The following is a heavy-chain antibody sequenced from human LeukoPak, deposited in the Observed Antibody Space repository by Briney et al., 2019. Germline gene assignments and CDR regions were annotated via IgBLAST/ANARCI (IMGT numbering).Heavy chain of an antibody. CDR2: IYYSGST. J-gene: IGHJ4*02. CDR3: ARHRVVRTYYYDSSGYYFDY. D-gene: IGHD3-22*01. Sequence: SETLSLTCTVSGGSISSSSYYWGWIRQPPGKGLEWIGSIYYSGSTYYNPSLKSRVTISVDTSMNQFSLKLSSVTAADTAVYYCARHRVVRTYYYDSSGYYFDYWGQGTLVTVSS. V-gene: IGHV4-39*01. CDR1: GGSISSSSYY.